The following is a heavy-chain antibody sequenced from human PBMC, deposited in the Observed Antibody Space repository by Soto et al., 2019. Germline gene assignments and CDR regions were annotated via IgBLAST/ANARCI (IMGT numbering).Heavy chain of an antibody. CDR2: ISSSSSTI. CDR1: GFTFSSYG. D-gene: IGHD6-13*01. CDR3: ARKYTSSWSRPYNFDF. J-gene: IGHJ4*02. V-gene: IGHV3-48*01. Sequence: GGSLRLSCAASGFTFSSYGMTWVRQAPGKGLEWISYISSSSSTIYYSDSVKGRFTISRDKAKSSLYLQMNSLRAEDTAVYYCARKYTSSWSRPYNFDFWGQGTLVTVSS.